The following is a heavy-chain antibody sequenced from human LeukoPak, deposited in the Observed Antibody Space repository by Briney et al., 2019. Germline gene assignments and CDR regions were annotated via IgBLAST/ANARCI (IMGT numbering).Heavy chain of an antibody. CDR1: GDSVSSNSAA. D-gene: IGHD2-15*01. CDR3: AREVVAGDDAFDI. CDR2: TYYRCKWYN. Sequence: SQTLSLTCALSGDSVSSNSAAWNWIRQSPSRGLEWLGRTYYRCKWYNDYALSVESLITINADTSKNQFSLQLNSVTPEDTAVYYGAREVVAGDDAFDIWGQGTMVTVSS. V-gene: IGHV6-1*01. J-gene: IGHJ3*02.